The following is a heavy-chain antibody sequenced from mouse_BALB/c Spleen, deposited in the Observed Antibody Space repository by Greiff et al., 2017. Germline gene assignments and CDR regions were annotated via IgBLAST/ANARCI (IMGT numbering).Heavy chain of an antibody. CDR3: ARSGYFDY. CDR2: INPSTGYT. CDR1: GYTFTSYW. Sequence: VQRVESGAELAKPGASVKMSCKASGYTFTSYWMHWVKQRPGQGLEWIGYINPSTGYTEYNQKFKDKATLTADKSSSTAYMQLSSLTSEDSAVYYCARSGYFDYWGQGTTLTVSS. J-gene: IGHJ2*01. V-gene: IGHV1-7*01.